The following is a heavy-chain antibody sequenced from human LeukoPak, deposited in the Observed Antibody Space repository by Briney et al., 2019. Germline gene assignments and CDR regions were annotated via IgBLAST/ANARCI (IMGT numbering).Heavy chain of an antibody. CDR1: GFTFSDYA. D-gene: IGHD2-8*01. Sequence: GGSLRLSCAASGFTFSDYAMHWVRQAPGKGLEFVSGISNSGENPHYANSVKGRFTISRDNSKNTLYLQMGRLKSEDLAVYYCVRGSVFTASYYHCMDFWGEGTTVTASS. CDR3: VRGSVFTASYYHCMDF. V-gene: IGHV3-64*01. CDR2: ISNSGENP. J-gene: IGHJ6*03.